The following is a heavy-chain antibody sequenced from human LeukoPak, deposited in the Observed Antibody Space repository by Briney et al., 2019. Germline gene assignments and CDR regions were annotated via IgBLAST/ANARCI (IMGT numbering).Heavy chain of an antibody. CDR2: IYHSGST. Sequence: SETLSLTCAVSGYSISSGYYWGWIRQPPGKGLEWRGSIYHSGSTFYNPSLKSRVTISLDTSKNHFSLKLSSVTAADTAVYYCARAPFGDYGGYFDYWGHGTLVTVSS. J-gene: IGHJ4*01. V-gene: IGHV4-38-2*01. D-gene: IGHD4-17*01. CDR1: GYSISSGYY. CDR3: ARAPFGDYGGYFDY.